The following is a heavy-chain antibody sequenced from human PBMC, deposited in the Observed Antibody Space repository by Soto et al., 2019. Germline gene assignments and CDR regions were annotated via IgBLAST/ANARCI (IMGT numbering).Heavy chain of an antibody. Sequence: PGGSLRLSCAASGFTFSSYAMHWVRQAPGKGLEWVAVISYDGSNKYYADSVKGRFTISRDNSKNTLYLQMNSLRAEDTAVYYCARETGGCSSTSCHRYYYYYYGMDVWGQGTTVTVSS. CDR1: GFTFSSYA. CDR3: ARETGGCSSTSCHRYYYYYYGMDV. CDR2: ISYDGSNK. D-gene: IGHD2-2*02. V-gene: IGHV3-30-3*01. J-gene: IGHJ6*02.